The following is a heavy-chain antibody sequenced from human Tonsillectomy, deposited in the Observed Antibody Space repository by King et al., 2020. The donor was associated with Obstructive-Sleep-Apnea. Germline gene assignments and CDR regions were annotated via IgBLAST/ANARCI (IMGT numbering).Heavy chain of an antibody. J-gene: IGHJ3*02. CDR3: ARGPDFLTGLSSCAFDI. CDR1: GGSFSGYY. Sequence: VQLQQWGAGLLKPSETLSLTCAVYGGSFSGYYWSWIRQPPGKGLEWIGEINHSGSTNYNPSLKSRVTISVDTSKNQFSLKLISVTAADTAVYYCARGPDFLTGLSSCAFDIWGQGTMVTVSS. V-gene: IGHV4-34*01. CDR2: INHSGST. D-gene: IGHD3-9*01.